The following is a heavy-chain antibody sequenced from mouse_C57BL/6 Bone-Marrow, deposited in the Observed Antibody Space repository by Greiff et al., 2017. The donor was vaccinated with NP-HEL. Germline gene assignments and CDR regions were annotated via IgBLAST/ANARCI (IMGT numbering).Heavy chain of an antibody. V-gene: IGHV2-2*01. CDR1: GFSLTSYG. CDR2: IWSGGST. CDR3: ARNGITTVVAGAMDY. D-gene: IGHD1-1*01. J-gene: IGHJ4*01. Sequence: VKLMESGPGLVQPSQSLSITCTVSGFSLTSYGVHWVRQSPGKGLEWLGVIWSGGSTDYNAAFISRLSISKDNSKSQVFFKMNSLQADDTAIYYCARNGITTVVAGAMDYWGQGTSVTVSS.